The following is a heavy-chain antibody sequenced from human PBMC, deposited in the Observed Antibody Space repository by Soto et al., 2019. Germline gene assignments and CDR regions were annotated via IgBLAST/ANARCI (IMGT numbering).Heavy chain of an antibody. D-gene: IGHD3-10*01. CDR3: AREARFGDGWYFDY. J-gene: IGHJ4*02. CDR1: GGSISSYY. CDR2: IYYSGST. V-gene: IGHV4-59*01. Sequence: LSLTCTVSGGSISSYYWSWIRQPPGKGLEWIGYIYYSGSTNYNPSLKSRVTISVDTSKNQFSLKLSSVTAADTAVYYCAREARFGDGWYFDYWGQGTLVTVSS.